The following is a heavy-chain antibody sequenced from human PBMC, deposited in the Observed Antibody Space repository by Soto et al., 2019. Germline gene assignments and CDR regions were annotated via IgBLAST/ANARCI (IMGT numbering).Heavy chain of an antibody. J-gene: IGHJ4*02. CDR3: ARWGQGRYDPRAYDY. CDR1: GGSISSGDYY. CDR2: IFYSGST. V-gene: IGHV4-30-4*01. Sequence: QVQLQESGPGLVKPSQTLSLTCSVSGGSISSGDYYWSWIRQPPGKGLEWIGYIFYSGSTYYNPSLRSRVTISVDTSKNQFSLKLSSVTAADTAVYYCARWGQGRYDPRAYDYWGQGTLVTVSS. D-gene: IGHD1-20*01.